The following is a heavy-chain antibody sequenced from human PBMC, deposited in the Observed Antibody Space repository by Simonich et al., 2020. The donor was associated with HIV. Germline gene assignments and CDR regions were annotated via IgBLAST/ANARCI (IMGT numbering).Heavy chain of an antibody. CDR1: SYTFTSYG. CDR3: ARGTYSGYDWNWFDP. J-gene: IGHJ5*02. Sequence: QVQLVQSGAEVKKPGASVKVSCKASSYTFTSYGISWVRQAPGQGLEWMGWTSTYNGNTNYAQKHQGRGTMTTDTSTSTAYMELRSLRSDDTAVYYCARGTYSGYDWNWFDPWGQGTLVTVSS. CDR2: TSTYNGNT. V-gene: IGHV1-18*01. D-gene: IGHD5-12*01.